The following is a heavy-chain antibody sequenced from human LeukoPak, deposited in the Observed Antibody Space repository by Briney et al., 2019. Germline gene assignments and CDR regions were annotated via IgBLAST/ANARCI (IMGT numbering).Heavy chain of an antibody. CDR2: ISGSGGST. Sequence: GGSLRLSCAASGFTFSSYAMSWVRQAPGKGLEWVSAISGSGGSTYYADSMKGRFTISRDNSKNTLYLQMNSLRAEDTAVYYCAKKGRDYRTFDYWGQGTLVTVSS. J-gene: IGHJ4*02. CDR1: GFTFSSYA. CDR3: AKKGRDYRTFDY. D-gene: IGHD3-10*01. V-gene: IGHV3-23*01.